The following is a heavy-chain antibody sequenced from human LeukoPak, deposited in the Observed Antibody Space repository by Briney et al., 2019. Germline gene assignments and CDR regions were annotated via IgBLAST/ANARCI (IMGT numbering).Heavy chain of an antibody. D-gene: IGHD7-27*01. Sequence: GESLKISCKGSGYSFTSYWIGWVRQMPGKGLEWMGIIYPGDSDTRYSPSFQGQVTISADKSISTAYLQWSSLKASDTAMYYCARVRTGDLTRGYFDYWGQGTLVTVSS. CDR3: ARVRTGDLTRGYFDY. J-gene: IGHJ4*02. V-gene: IGHV5-51*01. CDR2: IYPGDSDT. CDR1: GYSFTSYW.